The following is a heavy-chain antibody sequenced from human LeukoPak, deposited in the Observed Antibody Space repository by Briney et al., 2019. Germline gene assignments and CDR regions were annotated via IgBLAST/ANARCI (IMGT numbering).Heavy chain of an antibody. CDR1: GFTFSSYS. CDR3: AREWYYDFWSGYPGALQFDP. J-gene: IGHJ5*02. V-gene: IGHV3-48*01. Sequence: PGGSLRLSCAASGFTFSSYSMNWVRQAPGKGLEWVSYISSSSSTIYYADSVKGRFTISRDNAKNSLYLQMNSLRAEDTAVYYCAREWYYDFWSGYPGALQFDPWGQGTLVPVSS. D-gene: IGHD3-3*01. CDR2: ISSSSSTI.